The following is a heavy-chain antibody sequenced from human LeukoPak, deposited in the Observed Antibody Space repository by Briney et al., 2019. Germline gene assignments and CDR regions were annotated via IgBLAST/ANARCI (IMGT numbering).Heavy chain of an antibody. CDR3: ARAVYYDFWSGYSEPEYYFDY. CDR2: IYSGGST. Sequence: PGGSLRLSCAASGFTVSSNYMSWVRQAPGKGLEWVSVIYSGGSTYYVDSVKGRFTISRDNSKNTLYLQMNSLRAEDTAVYYCARAVYYDFWSGYSEPEYYFDYWGQGTLVTVSS. V-gene: IGHV3-66*02. D-gene: IGHD3-3*01. CDR1: GFTVSSNY. J-gene: IGHJ4*02.